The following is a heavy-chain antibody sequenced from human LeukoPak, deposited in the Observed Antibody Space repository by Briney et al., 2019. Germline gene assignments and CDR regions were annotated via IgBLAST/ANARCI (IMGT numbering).Heavy chain of an antibody. CDR2: INPNSGGT. Sequence: ASVKVSCKASGYTFTSYGISWVRQAPGQGLEWMGWINPNSGGTNYAQKFQGRVTMTRDTSISTAYMELSRLRSDDTAVYYCAREFGPKCPWGQGTLVTVSS. V-gene: IGHV1-2*02. CDR1: GYTFTSYG. CDR3: AREFGPKCP. D-gene: IGHD3-16*01. J-gene: IGHJ5*02.